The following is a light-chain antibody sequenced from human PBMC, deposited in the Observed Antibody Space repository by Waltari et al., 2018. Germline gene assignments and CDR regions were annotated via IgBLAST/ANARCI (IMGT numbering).Light chain of an antibody. J-gene: IGKJ3*01. CDR3: QQTYSAPFT. CDR2: TTS. CDR1: QTINTY. Sequence: DIQMTQSPSSLSASVGDRVTITYRAGQTINTYFNWYQQKPGKAPKLLISTTSSLQSGVPSRFSGSGSGTEFTLTISSLQPEDFATYYCQQTYSAPFTFGPGTKVNIK. V-gene: IGKV1-39*01.